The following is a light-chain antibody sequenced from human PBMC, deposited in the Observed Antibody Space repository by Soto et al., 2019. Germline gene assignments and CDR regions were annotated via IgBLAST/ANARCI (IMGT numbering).Light chain of an antibody. CDR2: GAS. Sequence: EVVMTQFLVTLSVSPGERVILSCRASLSITSTLAWYQQKPGQAPRLLIYGASTRATATPERFSGSGSGTDFTLTISRLEPEDFAVYYCHQYDSIVQTFGQGTKVDIK. V-gene: IGKV3D-15*01. CDR3: HQYDSIVQT. CDR1: LSITST. J-gene: IGKJ1*01.